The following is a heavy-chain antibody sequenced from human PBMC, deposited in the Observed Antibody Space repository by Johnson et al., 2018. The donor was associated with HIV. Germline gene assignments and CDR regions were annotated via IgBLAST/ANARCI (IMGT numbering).Heavy chain of an antibody. CDR2: ISYDGTNK. D-gene: IGHD4-17*01. CDR1: GFTFSSYA. CDR3: ATLTVRSRAFDL. Sequence: QVQLVESGGGLVQPGGSLRLSCAASGFTFSSYAMSWVRQAPGKGLEWVAFISYDGTNKYFTDSVRGRFTISRDNAKRSLYLQLSNLRAEDTALYYCATLTVRSRAFDLWGQGTMVTVSS. J-gene: IGHJ3*01. V-gene: IGHV3-30-3*01.